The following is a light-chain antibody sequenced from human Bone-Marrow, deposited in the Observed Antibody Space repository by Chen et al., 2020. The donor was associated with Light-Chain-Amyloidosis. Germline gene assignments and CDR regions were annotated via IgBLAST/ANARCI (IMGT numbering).Light chain of an antibody. CDR3: QSYDSSLSVWV. J-gene: IGLJ3*02. CDR2: GNS. V-gene: IGLV1-40*01. Sequence: SVLPHPPSVSGAPGQRVTISRTGSSSNIRAGYDVHWYQQLPGTAPKLLIYGNSNRPSGVPDRFSGSKSGTSASLAITGLQAEDEADYYCQSYDSSLSVWVFGGGTKLTVL. CDR1: SSNIRAGYD.